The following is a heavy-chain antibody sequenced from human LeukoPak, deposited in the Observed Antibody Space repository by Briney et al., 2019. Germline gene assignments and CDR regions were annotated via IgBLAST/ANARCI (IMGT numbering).Heavy chain of an antibody. CDR3: AKDQDPFLSGGSCDFDY. CDR2: INSDGSST. V-gene: IGHV3-74*01. D-gene: IGHD2-15*01. Sequence: GGSLRLSCAASGFTFSSYWMHWVRQAPGKGLVWVSRINSDGSSTSYADSVKGRFTISRDNSKSTLYLQMNSLRAEDTAVYYCAKDQDPFLSGGSCDFDYWGQGTLVTVSS. J-gene: IGHJ4*02. CDR1: GFTFSSYW.